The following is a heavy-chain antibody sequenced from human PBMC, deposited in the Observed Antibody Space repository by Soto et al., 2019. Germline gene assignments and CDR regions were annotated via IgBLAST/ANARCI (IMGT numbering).Heavy chain of an antibody. CDR3: ARDESATDAFDN. CDR2: IYYSGTT. J-gene: IGHJ3*02. D-gene: IGHD5-12*01. V-gene: IGHV4-31*03. CDR1: GGSISSGGYY. Sequence: QVQLQESGPGLVKPSQTLSLTCTVSGGSISSGGYYWSWIRQNPGKGLEWIGYIYYSGTTNYNPSLKSRLTISVDTSKNQFSLKLNSMTAADTAVYYCARDESATDAFDNWGQGTMVTVSS.